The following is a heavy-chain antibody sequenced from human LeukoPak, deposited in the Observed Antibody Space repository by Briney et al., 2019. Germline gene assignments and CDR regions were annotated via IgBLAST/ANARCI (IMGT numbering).Heavy chain of an antibody. CDR1: GGSFSSYY. Sequence: PSETLSLTCAVYGGSFSSYYWSWIRQPAGKGLEWIGRIYTSGSTNYNPSLKSRVTMSVDTSKNQFSLKLSSVTAADTAVYYCARVVYYDSSGYSDYWGQGTLVTVSS. J-gene: IGHJ4*02. CDR2: IYTSGST. CDR3: ARVVYYDSSGYSDY. D-gene: IGHD3-22*01. V-gene: IGHV4-59*10.